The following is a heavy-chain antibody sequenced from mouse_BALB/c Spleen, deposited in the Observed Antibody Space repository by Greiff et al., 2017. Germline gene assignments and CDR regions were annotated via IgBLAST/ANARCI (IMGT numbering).Heavy chain of an antibody. CDR2: IWSGGST. CDR3: ARSTMVTTRYAMDY. J-gene: IGHJ4*01. Sequence: VQLVESGPGLVQPSQSLSITCTVSGFSLTSYGVHWVRQSPGKGLEWLGVIWSGGSTDYNAAFISRLSISKDNSKSQVFFKMNSLQADDTAIYYCARSTMVTTRYAMDYWGQGTSVTVSS. V-gene: IGHV2-4-1*01. D-gene: IGHD2-2*01. CDR1: GFSLTSYG.